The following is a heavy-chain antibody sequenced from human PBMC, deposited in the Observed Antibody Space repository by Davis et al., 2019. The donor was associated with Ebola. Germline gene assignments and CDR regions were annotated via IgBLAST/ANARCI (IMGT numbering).Heavy chain of an antibody. V-gene: IGHV3-49*03. CDR2: ISSNAYGETT. J-gene: IGHJ6*02. Sequence: PGGPLRLSCTAPGFPFGDYAMTWFRQPPGKGLEGVGFISSNAYGETTEYATSVKGRFTISRDDSTSIAYLQLNSLKTEDTAVYYCSREEYCSGCRRYPALAHRERMDVWGQGTTVTVSS. CDR1: GFPFGDYA. D-gene: IGHD2-15*01. CDR3: SREEYCSGCRRYPALAHRERMDV.